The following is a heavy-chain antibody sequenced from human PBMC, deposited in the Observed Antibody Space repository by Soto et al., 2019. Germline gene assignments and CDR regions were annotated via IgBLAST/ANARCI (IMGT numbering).Heavy chain of an antibody. CDR3: VKDNNWEDPG. Sequence: GGSLRLSCATSGFNFNTNGMTWVRQAPGKGLEWVSIISEDSGTTYYAESAKGRFTVSRDNSKNTLYLQMNSLRAEDTATYYCVKDNNWEDPGWDQGTLVTVSS. J-gene: IGHJ4*02. D-gene: IGHD1-26*01. V-gene: IGHV3-23*01. CDR1: GFNFNTNG. CDR2: ISEDSGTT.